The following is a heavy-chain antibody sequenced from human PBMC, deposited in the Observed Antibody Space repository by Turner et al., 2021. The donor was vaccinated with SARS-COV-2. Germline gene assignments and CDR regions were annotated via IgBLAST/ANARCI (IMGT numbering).Heavy chain of an antibody. Sequence: EVELVESGGGLVQPGRSLRLSCTASGFTVSSNYMSWVRQAPGRGLEWVSLIYSGVTTYYADSVKGRFTISRDNSKNTLYLQMNGLRAEDTAVYYCARDDPLGGMDVWGQGTTVTVSS. CDR1: GFTVSSNY. CDR3: ARDDPLGGMDV. CDR2: IYSGVTT. V-gene: IGHV3-53*01. J-gene: IGHJ6*02.